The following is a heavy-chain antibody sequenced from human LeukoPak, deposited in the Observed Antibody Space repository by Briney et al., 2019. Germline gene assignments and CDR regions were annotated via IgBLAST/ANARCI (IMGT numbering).Heavy chain of an antibody. J-gene: IGHJ4*02. CDR1: GGSISSGGYY. V-gene: IGHV4-30-2*01. CDR3: ARGGSGDSFDY. D-gene: IGHD5-12*01. Sequence: KASETLSLTCTVSGGSISSGGYYWSWIRQPPGKGLEWIGYIYHSGSTYYNPSLKSRVTISVDRSKNQFSLKLSSVTAADTAVYYCARGGSGDSFDYWGQGTLVTVSS. CDR2: IYHSGST.